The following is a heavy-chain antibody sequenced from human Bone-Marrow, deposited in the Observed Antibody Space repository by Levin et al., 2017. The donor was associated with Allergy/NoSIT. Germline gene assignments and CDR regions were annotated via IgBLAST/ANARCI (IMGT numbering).Heavy chain of an antibody. CDR3: ARHGFYVFDY. J-gene: IGHJ4*02. CDR2: INEDGGEK. D-gene: IGHD2/OR15-2a*01. CDR1: GFTFSGHW. Sequence: GESLKISCAASGFTFSGHWMGWVRQAPGKGLEWVANINEDGGEKLYVDSVKGRFTISRDNAKNSLYLQMNNLRAEDTAVYYCARHGFYVFDYWGQGTLVTVSS. V-gene: IGHV3-7*01.